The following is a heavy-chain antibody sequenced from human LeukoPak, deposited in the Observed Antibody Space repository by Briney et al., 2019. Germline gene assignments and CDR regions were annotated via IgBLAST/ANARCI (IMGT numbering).Heavy chain of an antibody. CDR1: GGSLSSYY. V-gene: IGHV4-59*13. D-gene: IGHD6-19*01. CDR3: ARGGTEFVAVTAVNWFDP. CDR2: IYSTGST. Sequence: SENPSLTCSVSGGSLSSYYRGLVPQAPGEGLGWIGDIYSTGSTNYNPSLKSRVTISVDTSKNQFSLKLTSVTAADTAVYYCARGGTEFVAVTAVNWFDPWGQGTLVTVSS. J-gene: IGHJ5*02.